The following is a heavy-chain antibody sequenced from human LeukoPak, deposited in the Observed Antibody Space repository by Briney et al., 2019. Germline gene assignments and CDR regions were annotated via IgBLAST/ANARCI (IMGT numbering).Heavy chain of an antibody. Sequence: PSETLSLTCAVYGGSFSGYYWSWIRQPPGKGLEWIGEINDSRSTNYNPSLKSRVTISVDTSKNQFSLKLSSVTAADTAVYYCARGRHSDFWSGYYTGNWFDPWGQGTLVTVSS. D-gene: IGHD3-3*01. V-gene: IGHV4-34*01. CDR3: ARGRHSDFWSGYYTGNWFDP. CDR1: GGSFSGYY. CDR2: INDSRST. J-gene: IGHJ5*02.